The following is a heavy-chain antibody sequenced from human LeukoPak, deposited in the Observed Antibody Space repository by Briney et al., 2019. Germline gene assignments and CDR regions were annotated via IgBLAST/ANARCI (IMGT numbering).Heavy chain of an antibody. J-gene: IGHJ4*02. Sequence: ASVKVSCKASGYTFTSYDINWVRQATGQGLEWMGWINPNSGNTGYAQKFQCSVTITRNTSISTAHMEPSSLRSEDTTVYYCARGVQWLPTDYWGEGTLVTVSS. D-gene: IGHD5-12*01. CDR3: ARGVQWLPTDY. CDR1: GYTFTSYD. V-gene: IGHV1-8*03. CDR2: INPNSGNT.